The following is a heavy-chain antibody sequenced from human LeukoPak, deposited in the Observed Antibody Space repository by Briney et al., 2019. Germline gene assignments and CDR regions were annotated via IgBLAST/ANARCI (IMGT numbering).Heavy chain of an antibody. CDR1: GYTFTGYY. CDR2: MNPNSGNT. D-gene: IGHD3-10*01. CDR3: ARGPERSRYGSGSSWFDP. V-gene: IGHV1-8*02. Sequence: ASVKVSCKASGYTFTGYYMHWVRQAPGQGLEWMGRMNPNSGNTGYAQKFQGRVTMTRNTSITTAYMELSSLRSEDTAVYYCARGPERSRYGSGSSWFDPWGQGTLVTVSS. J-gene: IGHJ5*02.